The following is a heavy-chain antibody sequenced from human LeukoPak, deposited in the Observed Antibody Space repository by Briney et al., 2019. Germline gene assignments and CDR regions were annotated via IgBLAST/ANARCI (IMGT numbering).Heavy chain of an antibody. CDR3: AREANSGRYYDILTGLYGMDV. V-gene: IGHV1-18*01. D-gene: IGHD3-9*01. CDR1: GYTFTSYG. CDR2: ISAYNGNT. Sequence: GASVKVSCKASGYTFTSYGISWVRQAPGQGLEWMGWISAYNGNTNYAQKLQGRVTMTTDTSTSTAYMELRSLRSDDTAVYYCAREANSGRYYDILTGLYGMDVWGQGTTVTVSS. J-gene: IGHJ6*02.